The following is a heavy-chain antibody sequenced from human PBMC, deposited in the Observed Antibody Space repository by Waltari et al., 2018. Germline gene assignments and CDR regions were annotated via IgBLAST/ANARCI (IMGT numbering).Heavy chain of an antibody. CDR3: ARSPQHDAFDI. D-gene: IGHD2-2*01. CDR1: GGTFSSYA. J-gene: IGHJ3*02. Sequence: QVQLVQSGAEVKKPGSSVKVSCKASGGTFSSYAISWVRQAPGQGIEWMGGSIPIFGTANYAHNFQGRVTITADESTSTAYMALSSLRSEDTAVYYCARSPQHDAFDIWGQGTMVTVSS. V-gene: IGHV1-69*13. CDR2: SIPIFGTA.